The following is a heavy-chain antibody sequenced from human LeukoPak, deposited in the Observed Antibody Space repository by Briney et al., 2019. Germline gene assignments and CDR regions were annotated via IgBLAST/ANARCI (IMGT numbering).Heavy chain of an antibody. CDR1: GGSISSYY. CDR2: ILYSVYT. Sequence: SETLSLTCTLSGGSISSYYWSCIPHPPERRRKGLRYILYSVYTKYNPSLKSRVIISVDTSKDQSSLKLSSVTAADTALYYCARSGRYDSSGYSNDYWGQGRLVTV. D-gene: IGHD3-22*01. J-gene: IGHJ4*02. V-gene: IGHV4-59*01. CDR3: ARSGRYDSSGYSNDY.